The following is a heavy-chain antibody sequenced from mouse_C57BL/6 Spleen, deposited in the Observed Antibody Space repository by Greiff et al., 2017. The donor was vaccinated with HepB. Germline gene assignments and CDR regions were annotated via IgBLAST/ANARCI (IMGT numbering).Heavy chain of an antibody. J-gene: IGHJ4*01. CDR3: ASLTEAMDY. Sequence: EVQLQQSGPELVKPGASVKISCKASGYSFTGYYMNWVKQSPEKSLEWIGEINPSTGGTTYNQKFKAKATLTVDKSSSTAYMQLKSLTSEDSAVYYCASLTEAMDYWGQGTSVTVSS. D-gene: IGHD1-1*01. CDR2: INPSTGGT. CDR1: GYSFTGYY. V-gene: IGHV1-42*01.